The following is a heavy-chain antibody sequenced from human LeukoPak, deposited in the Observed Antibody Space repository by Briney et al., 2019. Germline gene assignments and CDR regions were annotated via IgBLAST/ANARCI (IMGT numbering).Heavy chain of an antibody. J-gene: IGHJ4*02. CDR1: GLSISNSW. D-gene: IGHD1-26*01. CDR2: IKQDGSEK. V-gene: IGHV3-7*03. CDR3: ARLQWEPPDS. Sequence: PGGSLRLSCAASGLSISNSWMSWFRLAPGKGPEWVANIKQDGSEKYHVDSVKGRFTVSRDNANNLLYLQMNSLRVEDTAVYYCARLQWEPPDSWGQGTLVIVSS.